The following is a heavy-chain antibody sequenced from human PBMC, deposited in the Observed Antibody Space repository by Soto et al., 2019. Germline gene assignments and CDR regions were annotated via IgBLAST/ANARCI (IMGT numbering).Heavy chain of an antibody. CDR1: GFSFSNYA. J-gene: IGHJ4*02. CDR2: ISESGGST. V-gene: IGHV3-23*01. D-gene: IGHD3-22*01. CDR3: ATRNYFDRSGYYYYYFDY. Sequence: EVQLLESGGGLVQPGGSLRLSCVASGFSFSNYAMSWVRQAPGKGLEWDSGISESGGSTYYADSVKGRFTISRDNSKNTVFLQINSLRAEDTAVYYCATRNYFDRSGYYYYYFDYWGQGALVTVSS.